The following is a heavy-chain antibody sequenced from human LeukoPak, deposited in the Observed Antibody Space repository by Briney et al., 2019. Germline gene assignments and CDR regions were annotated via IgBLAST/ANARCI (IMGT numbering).Heavy chain of an antibody. CDR1: GYTFISYD. CDR2: MNPNSGNT. Sequence: ASVKVSCKASGYTFISYDINWVRQVPGQGLEWMGWMNPNSGNTGYAQKFQGRVTITRNTSISTAFMELSSLRSEDTAVYYCARRAVGNSYYYSMDVWGRGTTVTVSS. CDR3: ARRAVGNSYYYSMDV. J-gene: IGHJ6*03. V-gene: IGHV1-8*03. D-gene: IGHD6-19*01.